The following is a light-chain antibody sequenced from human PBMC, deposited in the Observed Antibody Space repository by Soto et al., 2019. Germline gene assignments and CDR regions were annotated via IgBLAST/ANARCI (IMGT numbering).Light chain of an antibody. CDR2: DAS. Sequence: DIVMTQSPLSLPVTPGEPASISCRSSQSLLHSNGYNYLDWYLQKPGQSPQLLIYDASKRATGIPTRFSGSGSGTDFTLTISSLQPEDFAVYYCQQRSNWPDAFGQGTRLEIK. CDR1: QSLLHSNGYNY. J-gene: IGKJ5*01. V-gene: IGKV2-28*01. CDR3: QQRSNWPDA.